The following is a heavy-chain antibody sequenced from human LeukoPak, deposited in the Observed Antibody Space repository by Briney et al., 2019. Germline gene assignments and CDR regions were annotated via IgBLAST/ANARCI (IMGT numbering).Heavy chain of an antibody. V-gene: IGHV4-4*07. CDR2: IHTTGST. J-gene: IGHJ5*02. D-gene: IGHD1-7*01. CDR3: ARDRNWNSGNWFDP. CDR1: GGSISNYY. Sequence: SETLPLTCTVSGGSISNYYWSWIRQPAGKGLEWIGRIHTTGSTAYNPSLKSRVNMSVDTSKNQFSLKLSSVTAADTAVYYCARDRNWNSGNWFDPWGQGTLVTVSS.